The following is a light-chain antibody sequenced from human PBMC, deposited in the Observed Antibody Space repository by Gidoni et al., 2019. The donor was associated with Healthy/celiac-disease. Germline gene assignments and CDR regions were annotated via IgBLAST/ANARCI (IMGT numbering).Light chain of an antibody. CDR3: QSYDSSNQV. CDR2: EDN. CDR1: SASIASNY. V-gene: IGLV6-57*01. Sequence: NFMLTQPHSVSESPGKTVTISCTRSSASIASNYVQWYQPRPGSSPTTVIYEDNQRPSGVPYRFSGSIDSSSNSASLTISGLKTEDEADYYCQSYDSSNQVVGGGTKLTVL. J-gene: IGLJ2*01.